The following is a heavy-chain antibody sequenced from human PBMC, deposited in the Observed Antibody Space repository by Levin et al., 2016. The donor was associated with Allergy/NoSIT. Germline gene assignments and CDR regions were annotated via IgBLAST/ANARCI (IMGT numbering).Heavy chain of an antibody. CDR2: ISSSSSTI. D-gene: IGHD3-22*01. CDR3: ARELGHYYDSSGYFDAFDI. Sequence: VRQAPGKGLEWVSYISSSSSTIYYADSVKGRFTISRDNAKNSLYLQMNSLRAEDTAVYYCARELGHYYDSSGYFDAFDIWGQGTMVTVSS. J-gene: IGHJ3*02. V-gene: IGHV3-48*01.